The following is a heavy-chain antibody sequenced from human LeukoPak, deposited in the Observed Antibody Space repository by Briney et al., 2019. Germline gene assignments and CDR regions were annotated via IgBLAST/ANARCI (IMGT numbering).Heavy chain of an antibody. V-gene: IGHV3-48*01. J-gene: IGHJ4*02. Sequence: GGSLRLSCAASGFTFSSYSMNWVRQAPGKGLEWVSYISSSSSPIYYADSVKGRFTISRDNAKNSLYLQMNSLRAEDTAVYYCARDQGGVGYWGQGTLVTVSS. CDR1: GFTFSSYS. CDR3: ARDQGGVGY. D-gene: IGHD3-16*01. CDR2: ISSSSSPI.